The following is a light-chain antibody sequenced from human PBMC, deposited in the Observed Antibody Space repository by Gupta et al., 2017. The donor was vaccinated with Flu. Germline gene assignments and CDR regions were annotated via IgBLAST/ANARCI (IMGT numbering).Light chain of an antibody. CDR2: DAS. V-gene: IGKV1-8*01. J-gene: IGKJ1*01. CDR1: QGIGSF. CDR3: QQAYNCPQT. Sequence: PSSVSASTGDRVTITCQASQGIGSFLAWYQQKPGRAPNLLIFDASTLHTGVPSRFNGSESVTVFTLTISRLQSEDFATYYCQQAYNCPQTFGLGTKVEVK.